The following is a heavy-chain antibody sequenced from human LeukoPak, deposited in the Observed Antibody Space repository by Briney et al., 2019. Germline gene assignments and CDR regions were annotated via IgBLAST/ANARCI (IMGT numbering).Heavy chain of an antibody. D-gene: IGHD4/OR15-4a*01. Sequence: PGRSLRLSGAASAFTFDDYSMHWVRQAPGKGLEWVSGITWNSADIGYADFVKGRFTISRDNAKNFLYLQMNSLRAEDTAFYYCAKETTYPYGDFESWGQGTLVTVSS. CDR3: AKETTYPYGDFES. V-gene: IGHV3-9*01. CDR2: ITWNSADI. CDR1: AFTFDDYS. J-gene: IGHJ4*02.